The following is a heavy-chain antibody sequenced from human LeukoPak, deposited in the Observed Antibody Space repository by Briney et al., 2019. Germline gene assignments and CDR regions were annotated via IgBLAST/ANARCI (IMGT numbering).Heavy chain of an antibody. V-gene: IGHV3-48*03. CDR3: ARGRRPDAFDS. CDR1: GFTFSSYD. CDR2: ISSGGSTT. Sequence: GGSLRLSCAASGFTFSSYDMYWVRQPPGKGLEWVSYISSGGSTTHYGDSVKGRFTISRDNAKNSLYLQMNSLRAEGTAVYYCARGRRPDAFDSWGQGTRVTVSS. J-gene: IGHJ3*02.